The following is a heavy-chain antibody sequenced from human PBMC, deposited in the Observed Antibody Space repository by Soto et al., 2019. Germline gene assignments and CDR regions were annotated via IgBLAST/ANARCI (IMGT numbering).Heavy chain of an antibody. J-gene: IGHJ4*02. CDR1: GGSISGTTFS. Sequence: TSGTLSLTCAVSGGSISGTTFSWSWVRQPPGKGLEWIGYIYDSGNTYYNPSLKSQFSISVDRSKNQFSLKLSSVTAADTAVYYCARGQGAAAGHSNFDYWGQGALVTVSS. CDR3: ARGQGAAAGHSNFDY. CDR2: IYDSGNT. D-gene: IGHD6-13*01. V-gene: IGHV4-30-2*01.